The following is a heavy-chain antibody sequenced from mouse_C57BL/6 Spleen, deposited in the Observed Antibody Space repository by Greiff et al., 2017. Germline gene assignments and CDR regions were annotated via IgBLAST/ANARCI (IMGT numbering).Heavy chain of an antibody. V-gene: IGHV1-15*01. D-gene: IGHD1-1*01. CDR2: IDPETGGT. Sequence: VQLKESGAELVRPGASVTLSCKASGYTFTDYEMHWVKQTPVHGLEWIGAIDPETGGTAYNQKFKGKAILTADKSSSTAYMELRSLTSEDSAVYYCARKGGSSSFDYWGQGTTLTVSS. CDR1: GYTFTDYE. CDR3: ARKGGSSSFDY. J-gene: IGHJ2*01.